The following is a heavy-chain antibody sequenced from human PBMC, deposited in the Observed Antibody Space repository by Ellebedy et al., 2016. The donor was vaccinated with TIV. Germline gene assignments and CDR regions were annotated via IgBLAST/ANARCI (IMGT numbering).Heavy chain of an antibody. J-gene: IGHJ4*02. D-gene: IGHD5-12*01. CDR2: IKPDGSEK. V-gene: IGHV3-7*02. CDR1: GLTFSRHW. Sequence: GGSLRLXXAASGLTFSRHWMRWVRQAPGKGLEWVANIKPDGSEKNYVDSVKGRFTISRDNSKNTLYLEMNSLRAEDTAVYYCVRAPRGQYYFDYWGQGTLVTVSS. CDR3: VRAPRGQYYFDY.